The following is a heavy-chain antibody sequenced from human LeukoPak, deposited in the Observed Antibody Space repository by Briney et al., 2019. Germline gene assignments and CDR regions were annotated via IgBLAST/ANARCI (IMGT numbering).Heavy chain of an antibody. Sequence: PSETLSLTCTVSGGSISSYYWSWIRQPPGKGLEWIGYIYYSGSTNYNPSLKSRVTISVDTSKNQFSLKLSSVTAADTAVYYCARALIGTYFDYLGQGTLVTVSS. CDR1: GGSISSYY. CDR3: ARALIGTYFDY. J-gene: IGHJ4*02. V-gene: IGHV4-59*01. CDR2: IYYSGST.